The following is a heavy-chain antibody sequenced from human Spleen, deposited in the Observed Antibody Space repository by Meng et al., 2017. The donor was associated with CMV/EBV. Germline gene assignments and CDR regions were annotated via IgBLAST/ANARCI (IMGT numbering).Heavy chain of an antibody. V-gene: IGHV4-4*02. CDR3: ARTAYYYDSSGYQIGWFDP. J-gene: IGHJ5*02. CDR1: RSSKR. Sequence: RSSKRWRSVNNNRGKEQEWIGEMEESGSKNKKENKKRRDNKSVEKSKNQLSLKLSSVTAADTAVYYCARTAYYYDSSGYQIGWFDPWGQGTLVTVSS. D-gene: IGHD3-22*01. CDR2: MEESGSK.